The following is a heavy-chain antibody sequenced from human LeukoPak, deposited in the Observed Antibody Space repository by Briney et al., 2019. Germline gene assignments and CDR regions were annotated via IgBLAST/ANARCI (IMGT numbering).Heavy chain of an antibody. D-gene: IGHD1-14*01. V-gene: IGHV3-33*01. CDR3: TRALTGYFDY. J-gene: IGHJ4*02. CDR1: AFTFSRYG. CDR2: VWSDGSTK. Sequence: GGSLRLSCAASAFTFSRYGMHWVRQAPGMRLEWVAVVWSDGSTKYYGDSVKGRFTISRDNSKNTVYLQMNSLRVEDTAVYYCTRALTGYFDYWGQGTLVTVSS.